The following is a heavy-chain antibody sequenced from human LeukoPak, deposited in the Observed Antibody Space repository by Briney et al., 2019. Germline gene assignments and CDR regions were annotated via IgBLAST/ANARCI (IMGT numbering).Heavy chain of an antibody. V-gene: IGHV1-2*02. CDR1: GYTFTGYY. Sequence: ASVKVSCKASGYTFTGYYMHWVRQAPGQGLEWMGWINPNSGGTNYAQKFQGRVTMTRDTSISTAYMELSRLRSHDTAVYYCATFVPDSDSSEYYIHAFHIWGRGNTVSVS. J-gene: IGHJ3*02. CDR3: ATFVPDSDSSEYYIHAFHI. CDR2: INPNSGGT. D-gene: IGHD3-22*01.